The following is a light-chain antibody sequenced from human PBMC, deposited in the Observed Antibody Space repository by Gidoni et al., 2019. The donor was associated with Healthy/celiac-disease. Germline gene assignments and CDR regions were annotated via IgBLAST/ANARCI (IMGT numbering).Light chain of an antibody. Sequence: EIVLTQSPATLSLSPGERATLSCRASQSVSSYLAWYQQKPGQAPRLLIYDASNRATGIPARFSGSGSGTDFTLTISSLEPEDFVVYYCQQRSNWPLGCSFGQGTKLEIK. CDR2: DAS. J-gene: IGKJ2*04. V-gene: IGKV3-11*01. CDR3: QQRSNWPLGCS. CDR1: QSVSSY.